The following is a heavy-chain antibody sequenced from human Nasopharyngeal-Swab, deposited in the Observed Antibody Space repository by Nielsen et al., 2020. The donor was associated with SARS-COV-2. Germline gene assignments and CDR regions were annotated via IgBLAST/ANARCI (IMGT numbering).Heavy chain of an antibody. CDR3: VRSSSWYYFDY. CDR2: LYYNGNT. D-gene: IGHD6-13*01. J-gene: IGHJ4*02. CDR1: GASISYSTFY. V-gene: IGHV4-39*01. Sequence: SETRSLTCTVSGASISYSTFYLGWILHPPGKGLEWIGNLYYNGNTYQNPSLKSRLTISVDKSKNQFSLQLSSVTAADTAVYYCVRSSSWYYFDYWAQGTQVTVSS.